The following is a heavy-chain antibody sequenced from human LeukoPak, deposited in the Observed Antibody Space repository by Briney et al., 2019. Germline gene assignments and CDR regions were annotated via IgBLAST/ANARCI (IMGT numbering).Heavy chain of an antibody. CDR1: GYTLTELS. D-gene: IGHD3-3*01. CDR2: FDPEDGET. CDR3: ATVTIFGVVTRPYNWFDP. Sequence: ASVKVSCKVSGYTLTELSMHWVRRAPGKGLEWMGGFDPEDGETIYAQKFQGRVTMTEDTSTDTAYMELSSLRSEDTAVYYCATVTIFGVVTRPYNWFDPWGQGTLVTVSS. J-gene: IGHJ5*02. V-gene: IGHV1-24*01.